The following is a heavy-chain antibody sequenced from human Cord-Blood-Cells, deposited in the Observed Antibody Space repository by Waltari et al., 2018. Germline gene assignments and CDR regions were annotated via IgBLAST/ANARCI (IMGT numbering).Heavy chain of an antibody. D-gene: IGHD2-21*01. CDR3: ARGGGISNSGYYGMDV. Sequence: QVQLVQSGAEVKKPGSSVKVSCKASGGTFSSYAISWVRQAPGQGLEWMGGIIPIFGTANYPQKFQGRVTITADESTGTAYMELGSVRSEDTAVYYCARGGGISNSGYYGMDVWGQGTTVTVSS. CDR1: GGTFSSYA. CDR2: IIPIFGTA. V-gene: IGHV1-69*01. J-gene: IGHJ6*02.